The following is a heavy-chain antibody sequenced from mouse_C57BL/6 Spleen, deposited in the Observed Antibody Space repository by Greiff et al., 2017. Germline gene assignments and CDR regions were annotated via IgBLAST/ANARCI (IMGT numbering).Heavy chain of an antibody. V-gene: IGHV1-64*01. J-gene: IGHJ1*03. CDR2: IHPNSGST. CDR1: GYTFTSYW. CDR3: ALSAYYSNYSFIYWCFDV. D-gene: IGHD2-5*01. Sequence: QVQLQQPGAELVKPGASVKLSCKASGYTFTSYWMHWVKQRPGQGLEWIGMIHPNSGSTNYNEKFKSKATLTVDKSSSSAYMQLSSLTSEDSAVYYWALSAYYSNYSFIYWCFDVWGTGTTVTVSS.